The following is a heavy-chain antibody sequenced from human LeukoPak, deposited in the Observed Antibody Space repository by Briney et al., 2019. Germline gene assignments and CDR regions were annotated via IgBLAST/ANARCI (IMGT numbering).Heavy chain of an antibody. V-gene: IGHV3-53*01. CDR2: IYSGGST. CDR3: ARVEVPFWSGYGGDRDYYMDV. Sequence: PGGSLRLSCAASGFTVSSNYMSWVRQAPGKGLEWVSVIYSGGSTYYADSVKGRFTISRHNSKNTLYLQMNSLRAEDTAVYYCARVEVPFWSGYGGDRDYYMDVWGKGTTVTVSS. CDR1: GFTVSSNY. J-gene: IGHJ6*03. D-gene: IGHD3-3*01.